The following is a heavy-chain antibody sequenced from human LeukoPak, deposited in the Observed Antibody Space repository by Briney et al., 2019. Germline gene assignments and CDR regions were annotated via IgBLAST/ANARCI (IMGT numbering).Heavy chain of an antibody. Sequence: SETLALTCAVYGGSFRGYYWSWIRQPPGKGLEWIGYIYYSGSTDYNPSLKSRVIISVDTSKNQFSLKLSSVTAADTAVYYCARVMGDYYDSSGYYRRSDVFDIWGQGTMLTVSS. CDR3: ARVMGDYYDSSGYYRRSDVFDI. D-gene: IGHD3-22*01. J-gene: IGHJ3*02. V-gene: IGHV4-59*01. CDR1: GGSFRGYY. CDR2: IYYSGST.